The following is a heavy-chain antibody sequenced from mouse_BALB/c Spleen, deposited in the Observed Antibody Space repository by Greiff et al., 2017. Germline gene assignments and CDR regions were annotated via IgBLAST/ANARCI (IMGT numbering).Heavy chain of an antibody. Sequence: EVQRVESGGGLVQPGGSRKLSCAASGFTFSSFGMHWVRQAPEKGLEWVAYISSGSSTIYYADTVKGRFTISRDNPKNTLFLQMTSLRSEDTAMYYCAMAGGRGNYAMDYWGQGTSVTVSS. CDR1: GFTFSSFG. J-gene: IGHJ4*01. V-gene: IGHV5-17*02. CDR2: ISSGSSTI. CDR3: AMAGGRGNYAMDY. D-gene: IGHD3-1*01.